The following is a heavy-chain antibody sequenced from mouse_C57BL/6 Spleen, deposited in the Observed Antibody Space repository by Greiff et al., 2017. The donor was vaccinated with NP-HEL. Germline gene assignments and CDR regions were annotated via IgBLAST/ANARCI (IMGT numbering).Heavy chain of an antibody. Sequence: VKLQESGAELVMPGASVKLSCKASGYTFTSYWMHWVKQRPGQGLEWIGEIDPSDSYTNYNQKFKGQSTLTVDKSSSTAYMQLSSLTSEDSAVYYCASGGAYWYFDVWGTGTTVTVSS. J-gene: IGHJ1*03. CDR2: IDPSDSYT. CDR1: GYTFTSYW. V-gene: IGHV1-69*01. CDR3: ASGGAYWYFDV.